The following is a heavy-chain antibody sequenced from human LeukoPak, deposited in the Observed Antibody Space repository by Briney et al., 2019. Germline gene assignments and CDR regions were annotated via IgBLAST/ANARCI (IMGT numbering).Heavy chain of an antibody. J-gene: IGHJ3*02. D-gene: IGHD3-10*01. CDR1: GFTFSSYA. Sequence: GGSLRLSCAASGFTFSSYAMHWVRQAPGKGLEWVAVISYGGRNKYYADSVKGRFTIYRDNSKNTLYLQMNSLRAEDTAVYYCAKDEGCGELFPYAFDIWGQGTMVTVSS. CDR3: AKDEGCGELFPYAFDI. CDR2: ISYGGRNK. V-gene: IGHV3-30*04.